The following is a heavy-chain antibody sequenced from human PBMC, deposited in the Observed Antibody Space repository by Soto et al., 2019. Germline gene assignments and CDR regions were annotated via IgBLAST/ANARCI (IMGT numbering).Heavy chain of an antibody. D-gene: IGHD3-10*01. CDR3: ARARPGALFAGGNYYYYYMDV. J-gene: IGHJ6*03. CDR2: INHLGSI. V-gene: IGHV4-34*01. Sequence: ASETLSLTCVVSGGSLSDYFWSWIRQPPGMALEWIGEINHLGSINYNPSLKSRVTMSVDTSKNQFSLKLSSVTAADTAVYYCARARPGALFAGGNYYYYYMDVWGKGTTVTVSS. CDR1: GGSLSDYF.